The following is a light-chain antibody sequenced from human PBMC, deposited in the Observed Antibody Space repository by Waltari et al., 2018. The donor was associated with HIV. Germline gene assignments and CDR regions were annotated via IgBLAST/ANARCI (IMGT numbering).Light chain of an antibody. CDR2: LNSDGSH. Sequence: QVVLTQSPSASASLGASVKLTCTLSSRHSNSAIAWHQLQPGKGPRYLMKLNSDGSHTKGDGIPDRFSGSSSGAERYLTISSLQSEDEADYYCQTWGTGIRVFGGGTKLTVL. CDR3: QTWGTGIRV. CDR1: SRHSNSA. J-gene: IGLJ3*02. V-gene: IGLV4-69*01.